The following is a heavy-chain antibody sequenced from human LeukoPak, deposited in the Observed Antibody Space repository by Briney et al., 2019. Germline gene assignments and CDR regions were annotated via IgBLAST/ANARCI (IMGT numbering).Heavy chain of an antibody. CDR2: IIPIFGTA. CDR1: GGTFSSYA. V-gene: IGHV1-69*05. D-gene: IGHD3-22*01. Sequence: SVKVSCKASGGTFSSYAISWVRQAPGQGLEWMGGIIPIFGTANYAQKFQGRVTITTDESTSTAYMELSSLRSEDTAVYYCARDPLPHYDSSGYRSYYYYMDVWGKGTTVTVSS. CDR3: ARDPLPHYDSSGYRSYYYYMDV. J-gene: IGHJ6*03.